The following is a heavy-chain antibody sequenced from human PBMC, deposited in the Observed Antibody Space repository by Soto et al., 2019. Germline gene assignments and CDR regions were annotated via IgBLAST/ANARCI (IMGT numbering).Heavy chain of an antibody. J-gene: IGHJ5*02. CDR3: ARGDHFDSSGPFDP. V-gene: IGHV4-59*01. CDR2: IYYSGYT. Sequence: SLTCTVSGGSMSSYYWYWLRQPPGKGLECIGYIYYSGYTNYSPSLKSRVTMSVDTSKNHFSLKLSSVTAADTAVYYCARGDHFDSSGPFDPWGQGTLVTVSS. D-gene: IGHD3-22*01. CDR1: GGSMSSYY.